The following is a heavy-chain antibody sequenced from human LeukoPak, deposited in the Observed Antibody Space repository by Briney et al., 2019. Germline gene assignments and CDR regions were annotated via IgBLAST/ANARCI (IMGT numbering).Heavy chain of an antibody. V-gene: IGHV1-2*02. J-gene: IGHJ4*02. Sequence: ASVKVSCKASGYTFTGYYMHWVRQAPGQGLEWMGWINPNSGGTNYAQKFQGRVTMTRDTSISTAYMELSRLRSDDTAVYYCARLSGGYYESSLDYWGQGTLVTVSS. CDR2: INPNSGGT. CDR3: ARLSGGYYESSLDY. CDR1: GYTFTGYY. D-gene: IGHD3-22*01.